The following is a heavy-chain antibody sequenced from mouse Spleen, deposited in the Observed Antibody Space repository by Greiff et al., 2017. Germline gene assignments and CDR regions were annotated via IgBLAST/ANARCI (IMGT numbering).Heavy chain of an antibody. CDR2: IDPANGNT. V-gene: IGHV14-1*02. J-gene: IGHJ2*01. CDR3: ARFLVDY. Sequence: EVQLQQSGAELVRPGALVKLSCKASGFNIKDYYMHWVKQRPEQGLEWIGRIDPANGNTKYDPKFQGKATITADTSSNTAYLQLSSLTSEDTAVYYCARFLVDYWGQGTTLTVSS. CDR1: GFNIKDYY.